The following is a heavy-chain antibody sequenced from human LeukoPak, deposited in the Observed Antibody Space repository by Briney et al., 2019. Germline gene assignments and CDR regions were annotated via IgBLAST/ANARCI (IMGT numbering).Heavy chain of an antibody. CDR2: INPNSGGT. J-gene: IGHJ4*02. D-gene: IGHD5-12*01. V-gene: IGHV1-2*02. Sequence: ASVKVSCKASGYTFTGYYMHWVRQAPGQGLEWMGWINPNSGGTSYAQKFQGRVTMTRDTSISTAYMELSRLRSDDTAVYYCARDRWGSGYDPSYFDYWGQGTLVTVSS. CDR3: ARDRWGSGYDPSYFDY. CDR1: GYTFTGYY.